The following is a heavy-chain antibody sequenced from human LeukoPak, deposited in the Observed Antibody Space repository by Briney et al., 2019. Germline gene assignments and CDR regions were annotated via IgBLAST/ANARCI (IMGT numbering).Heavy chain of an antibody. CDR3: ARNPTWQWLGGPNWFDP. V-gene: IGHV4-4*02. J-gene: IGHJ5*02. CDR1: GGSISSSNW. CDR2: IYHSGST. D-gene: IGHD6-19*01. Sequence: SETLSLTCTVSGGSISSSNWWSWVRQPPGKGLEWIGEIYHSGSTNYNPSLKSRVTITVDKSKNQFSLKLSSVTAADTAVYYCARNPTWQWLGGPNWFDPWGQGTLVTVSS.